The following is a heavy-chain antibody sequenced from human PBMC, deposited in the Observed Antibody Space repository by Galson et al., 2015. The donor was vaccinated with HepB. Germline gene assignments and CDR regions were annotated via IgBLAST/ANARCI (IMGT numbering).Heavy chain of an antibody. J-gene: IGHJ6*02. V-gene: IGHV4-39*01. CDR3: ARQENYYGSGIQSDYYYGMDV. CDR2: ISYSGNT. Sequence: SETLSLTCTVSGGSISNSNFYWGWIRQPPGKGLEWIGIISYSGNTYYNPSLKSRVTISVDTSKNQFSLKLSSVTAADTAVYYCARQENYYGSGIQSDYYYGMDVWGQGTTVTVSS. CDR1: GGSISNSNFY. D-gene: IGHD3-10*01.